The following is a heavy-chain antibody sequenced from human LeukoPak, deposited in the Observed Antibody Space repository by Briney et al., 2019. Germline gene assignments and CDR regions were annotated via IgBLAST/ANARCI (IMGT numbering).Heavy chain of an antibody. J-gene: IGHJ4*02. V-gene: IGHV1-46*01. Sequence: ASVKVSCKASGNSITSYYMHWVRQAPGQGLEWMGIINPSGGSTSAAEKLQGRVTMNRDTSTSTVYMELSSLRSEDTAVYYCARTYGGNQYFGYWGQGTLVTVSS. D-gene: IGHD2-15*01. CDR3: ARTYGGNQYFGY. CDR1: GNSITSYY. CDR2: INPSGGST.